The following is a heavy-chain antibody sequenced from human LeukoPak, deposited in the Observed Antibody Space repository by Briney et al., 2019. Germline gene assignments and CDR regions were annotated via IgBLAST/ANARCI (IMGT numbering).Heavy chain of an antibody. D-gene: IGHD5-18*01. CDR3: AKARTRGYSYGSFDY. CDR1: GFTFNYYA. Sequence: GGSLRLSCAASGFTFNYYAMHWVRQAPGKGLEWVTFIRYDGGNKYYADSVKGRFTISRDNSKNTLYLQMNSLRAEDTAVYYCAKARTRGYSYGSFDYWGQGTLVTVSS. J-gene: IGHJ4*02. V-gene: IGHV3-30*02. CDR2: IRYDGGNK.